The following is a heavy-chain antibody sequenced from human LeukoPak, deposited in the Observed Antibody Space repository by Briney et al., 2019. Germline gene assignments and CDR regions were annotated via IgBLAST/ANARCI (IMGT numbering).Heavy chain of an antibody. D-gene: IGHD3-22*01. CDR1: GYTFTGYY. CDR3: ARLVYDTTGGYSYDY. Sequence: ASVKVSCKASGYTFTGYYIHWVRQAPGQGLECMGWINCNSGDTHYAQRFQGRVTMTRDTSISTAYVELSGLTSDDTAVYYCARLVYDTTGGYSYDYWGQGTLVTVSS. V-gene: IGHV1-2*02. J-gene: IGHJ4*02. CDR2: INCNSGDT.